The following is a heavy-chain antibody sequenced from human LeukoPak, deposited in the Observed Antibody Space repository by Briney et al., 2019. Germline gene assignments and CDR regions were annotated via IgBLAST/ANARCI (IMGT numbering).Heavy chain of an antibody. V-gene: IGHV3-30*02. Sequence: PGGSLRLSCAASGFTFDDYGMSWVRQAPGKGLEWVAFIRLDGSNEYYADSVKGRFTISRDNSRNTLFLQMNTLRAEDTAVYYCAKDYRRYGGYSDYWGQGTLVTVSS. CDR1: GFTFDDYG. CDR3: AKDYRRYGGYSDY. CDR2: IRLDGSNE. J-gene: IGHJ4*02. D-gene: IGHD4-17*01.